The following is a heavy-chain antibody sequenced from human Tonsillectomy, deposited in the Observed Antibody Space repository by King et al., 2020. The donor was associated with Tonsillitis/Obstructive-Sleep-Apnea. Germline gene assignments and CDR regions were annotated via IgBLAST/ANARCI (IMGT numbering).Heavy chain of an antibody. CDR1: GFTFDHYA. CDR2: ISWNSGSI. V-gene: IGHV3-9*01. CDR3: AKYIAADGSCWGYFEY. D-gene: IGHD6-19*01. J-gene: IGHJ4*02. Sequence: VQLVESGGGLVQPGRSLRLSCAASGFTFDHYAMHWVRQAPGKGLEWVSSISWNSGSIGYADSVKGRFTISRDNAKNSLYLQMNSLRAEDTALYYCAKYIAADGSCWGYFEYWGQGTLLTVSS.